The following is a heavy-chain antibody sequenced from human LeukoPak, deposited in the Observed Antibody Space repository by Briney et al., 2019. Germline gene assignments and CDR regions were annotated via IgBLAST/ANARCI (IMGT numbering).Heavy chain of an antibody. D-gene: IGHD2-21*02. CDR2: IIPIFGTA. J-gene: IGHJ6*02. CDR3: ARGARYCGGDCYSNYYYGMDV. Sequence: ASVKVSCKASGGTFSSYAISWVRQAPGQGLEWMGGIIPIFGTANYAQKFQGRVKITADESTSTAYMELSSLRSEDTAVYYCARGARYCGGDCYSNYYYGMDVWGQGTTVTVSS. CDR1: GGTFSSYA. V-gene: IGHV1-69*13.